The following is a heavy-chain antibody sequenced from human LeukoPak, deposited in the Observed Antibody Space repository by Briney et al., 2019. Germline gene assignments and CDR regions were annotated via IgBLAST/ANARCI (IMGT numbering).Heavy chain of an antibody. D-gene: IGHD2-15*01. CDR3: ARWPPYCSGGSCYQEDFDY. Sequence: PSETLSLTCTVSGGSISSYYWSWIRQPPGKGLEWIGYIYYIGSTNYNPSLKTRVTISVDTSKNQFSLKLSSVTAADTAVYYCARWPPYCSGGSCYQEDFDYWGQGTLVTVSS. CDR2: IYYIGST. V-gene: IGHV4-59*01. J-gene: IGHJ4*02. CDR1: GGSISSYY.